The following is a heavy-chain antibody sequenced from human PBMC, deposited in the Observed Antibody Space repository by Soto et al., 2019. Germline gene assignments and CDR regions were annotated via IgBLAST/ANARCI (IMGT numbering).Heavy chain of an antibody. J-gene: IGHJ5*02. CDR1: GFTFSSYA. CDR3: ARDRRITPLRGVNWFDP. Sequence: VQLVESGGGVVQPGRSLRLSCAASGFTFSSYAMHWVRQAPGKGLEWVAVISYDGSNKYYADSVKGRFTISRDNSKNTLYLQMNSLRAEDTAVYYCARDRRITPLRGVNWFDPWGQGTLVTVSS. V-gene: IGHV3-30-3*01. CDR2: ISYDGSNK. D-gene: IGHD3-10*01.